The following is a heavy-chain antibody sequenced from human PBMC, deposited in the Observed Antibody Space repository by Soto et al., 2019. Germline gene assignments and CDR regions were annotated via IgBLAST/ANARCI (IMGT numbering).Heavy chain of an antibody. J-gene: IGHJ4*02. V-gene: IGHV4-34*01. CDR1: GGSFSGYY. CDR3: ARGPHLLGYCSGGSCSTDFDY. Sequence: SETLSLTCAVYGGSFSGYYWSWIRQPPGKGLEWIGEINHSGSTNYNPSLKSRVTISVDTSKNQFSLKLSSVTAADTAVYYCARGPHLLGYCSGGSCSTDFDYWGQGTLVTVSS. CDR2: INHSGST. D-gene: IGHD2-15*01.